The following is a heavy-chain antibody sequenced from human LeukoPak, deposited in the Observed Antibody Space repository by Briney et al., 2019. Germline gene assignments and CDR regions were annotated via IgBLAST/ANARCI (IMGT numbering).Heavy chain of an antibody. CDR1: GYTFTGYY. Sequence: ASVKVSCKASGYTFTGYYMHWVRQAPGQGLEWMGWISAYNGNTNYAQKLQGRVTMTTDTSTSTAYMELRSLRSDDTAVYYCARDSRGLYYYYYGMDVWGQGTTVTVSS. CDR3: ARDSRGLYYYYYGMDV. D-gene: IGHD6-25*01. CDR2: ISAYNGNT. V-gene: IGHV1-18*04. J-gene: IGHJ6*02.